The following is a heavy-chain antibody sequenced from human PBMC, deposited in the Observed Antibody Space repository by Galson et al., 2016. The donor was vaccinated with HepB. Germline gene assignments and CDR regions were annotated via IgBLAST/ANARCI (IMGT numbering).Heavy chain of an antibody. CDR2: ITSIGSYT. V-gene: IGHV3-11*06. D-gene: IGHD6-6*01. J-gene: IGHJ5*02. CDR3: VRIHPYNLAARRQGWFDP. CDR1: GFTFSDYY. Sequence: SLRLSCAASGFTFSDYYMSWIRQAPGKGLEWLSYITSIGSYTNYADSVKGRFTISRDNAKKSLYLQMNSLRAEDTAVYYCVRIHPYNLAARRQGWFDPWGQGTLVTVSS.